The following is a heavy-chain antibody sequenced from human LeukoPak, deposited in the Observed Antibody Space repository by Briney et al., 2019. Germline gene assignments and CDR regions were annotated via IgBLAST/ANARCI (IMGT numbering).Heavy chain of an antibody. D-gene: IGHD6-19*01. CDR3: ARVWLADAFDI. V-gene: IGHV3-21*01. J-gene: IGHJ3*02. CDR2: ISSSRSYI. Sequence: VRXXXGXXLEWVSSISSSRSYIYYADSVKGRFTISRDNAKNSLCLQMNSLRAEDTAVYYCARVWLADAFDIWGQGTMVTVSS.